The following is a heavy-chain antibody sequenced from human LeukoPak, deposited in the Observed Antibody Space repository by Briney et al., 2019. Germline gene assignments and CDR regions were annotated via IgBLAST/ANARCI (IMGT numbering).Heavy chain of an antibody. D-gene: IGHD1-26*01. Sequence: GGSLRLSCAASGFTFRSYEMSWVRQAPGKGLEWVSSISSTGNTIYYADSVKGRFTISRDNAKNSLYLQMNSLRAEDTALYYCARLGVGATRDAFDIWGQGTMVTVSS. CDR2: ISSTGNTI. V-gene: IGHV3-48*03. CDR3: ARLGVGATRDAFDI. CDR1: GFTFRSYE. J-gene: IGHJ3*02.